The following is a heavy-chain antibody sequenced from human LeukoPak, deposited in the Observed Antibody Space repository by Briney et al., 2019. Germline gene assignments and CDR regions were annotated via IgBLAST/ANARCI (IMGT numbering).Heavy chain of an antibody. CDR2: IIPIFGTA. CDR3: ARVSRHTIWSGYFDY. V-gene: IGHV1-69*13. CDR1: GGTFSSYA. Sequence: GASVKVSCKASGGTFSSYAISRVRQAPGQGLEWMGGIIPIFGTANYARKFQGRVTITADESTSTAYMELSSLRSEDTAVYYCARVSRHTIWSGYFDYWGQGTLVTVSS. J-gene: IGHJ4*02. D-gene: IGHD3-9*01.